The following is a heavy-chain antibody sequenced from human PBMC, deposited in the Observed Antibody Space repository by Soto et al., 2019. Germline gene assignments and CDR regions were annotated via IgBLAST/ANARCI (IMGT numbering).Heavy chain of an antibody. D-gene: IGHD6-19*01. Sequence: GGSLRLSCASSVFTVSSNYMSCVRHSPGKWLEWVSVIYSGGSTYYADSVKGRFTISRDNSKNTLYLQMNSLRAEDTAVYYCARDSSRLHTNTRGMEGWGQAPTVCVSS. J-gene: IGHJ6*01. CDR2: IYSGGST. CDR3: ARDSSRLHTNTRGMEG. CDR1: VFTVSSNY. V-gene: IGHV3-53*01.